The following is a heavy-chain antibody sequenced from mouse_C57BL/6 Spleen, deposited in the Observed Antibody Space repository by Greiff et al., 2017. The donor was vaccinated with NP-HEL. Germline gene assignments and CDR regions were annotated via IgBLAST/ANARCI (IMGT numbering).Heavy chain of an antibody. J-gene: IGHJ3*01. CDR1: GYTFTSYW. V-gene: IGHV1-64*01. CDR3: APYYDYAWFAY. Sequence: QVQLQQPGAELVKPGASVKLSCKASGYTFTSYWMHWVKQRPGQGLEWIGMIHPNSGSTNYNEKFKSKATLTVDKSSSTAYMQLSILTSEDSAVYYCAPYYDYAWFAYWGKGTLVTVSA. D-gene: IGHD2-4*01. CDR2: IHPNSGST.